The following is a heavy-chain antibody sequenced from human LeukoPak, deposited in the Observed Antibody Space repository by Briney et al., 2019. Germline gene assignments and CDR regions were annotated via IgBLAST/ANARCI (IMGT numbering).Heavy chain of an antibody. CDR3: AKDNPIEEVPGLGPGQ. J-gene: IGHJ4*02. CDR2: IRYDGGEN. V-gene: IGHV3-30*02. D-gene: IGHD2-2*01. Sequence: GGSLRLSCAASGFTFSRSGMHWVRQAPGKGLEWVAFIRYDGGENFYGDSVKGRFTISRDNSKNTLYLQMNSLRVEDTGVYYCAKDNPIEEVPGLGPGQWGQGTLVTVSS. CDR1: GFTFSRSG.